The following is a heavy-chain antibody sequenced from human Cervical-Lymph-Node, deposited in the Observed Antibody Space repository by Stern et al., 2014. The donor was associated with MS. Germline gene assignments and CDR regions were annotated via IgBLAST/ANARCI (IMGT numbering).Heavy chain of an antibody. CDR2: IYPGDSNI. CDR3: ARRRAGSLDY. V-gene: IGHV5-51*01. Sequence: EVQLVESGAGVRKPGESVKISCKASGYNFSTYWIGWVRHMPGKGLEWVGIIYPGDSNIRYSPSFQGQVTISADKSISTAYLQWSSLKASDTAMYYCARRRAGSLDYWGQGTLVTVSS. D-gene: IGHD6-13*01. CDR1: GYNFSTYW. J-gene: IGHJ4*02.